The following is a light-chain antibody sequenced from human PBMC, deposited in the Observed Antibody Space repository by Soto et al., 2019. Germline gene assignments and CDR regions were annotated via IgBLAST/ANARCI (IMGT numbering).Light chain of an antibody. CDR2: DDN. CDR1: SSNIGGNS. CDR3: GSWDSSLSAYV. J-gene: IGLJ1*01. Sequence: QSVLTQPPSVSAAPGQKVTISCSRSSSNIGGNSVSWYQQLPGTASTLLIYDDNKRPSGIPDRFSGSKSGTSATLGITGFQTGDEADYYCGSWDSSLSAYVFGTGTKVTVL. V-gene: IGLV1-51*01.